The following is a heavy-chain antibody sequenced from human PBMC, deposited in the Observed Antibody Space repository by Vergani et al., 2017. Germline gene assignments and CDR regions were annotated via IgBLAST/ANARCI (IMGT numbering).Heavy chain of an antibody. CDR3: ARLVRGSYYDYMDV. CDR2: IWYDGSNK. CDR1: GFTFSSYG. J-gene: IGHJ6*03. V-gene: IGHV3-33*01. D-gene: IGHD3-10*01. Sequence: QVQLVESGGGVVQPGRSLRLSCAASGFTFSSYGMHWVRQAPGKGLEWVAVIWYDGSNKYYADSVKGRFTISRDNSKNTLYLQMNSLRAEDTAVYYCARLVRGSYYDYMDVWGKGTTVTVSS.